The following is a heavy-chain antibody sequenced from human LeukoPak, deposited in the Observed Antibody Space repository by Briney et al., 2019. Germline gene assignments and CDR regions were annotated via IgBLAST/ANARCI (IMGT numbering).Heavy chain of an antibody. CDR3: ARGTVAVAGIRYYYYYMDV. J-gene: IGHJ6*03. D-gene: IGHD6-19*01. CDR1: GFTFSSYW. Sequence: GWSLRLSCAASGFTFSSYWLSWVRQAPGKGLEGVANIKQDGSEKYYVDFVKGRFTISRDNAKNSLYLQMNSLRAEDTAVYYCARGTVAVAGIRYYYYYMDVWGKGTTVTISS. V-gene: IGHV3-7*01. CDR2: IKQDGSEK.